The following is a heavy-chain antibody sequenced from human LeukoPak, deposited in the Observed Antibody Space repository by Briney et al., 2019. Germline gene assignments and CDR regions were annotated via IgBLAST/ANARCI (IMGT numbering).Heavy chain of an antibody. Sequence: SETLSLTCTVSGGSISSGSYYWSWIRQPAGKGLEWIGRIYTSGSTNYNPSLKSRVTISVDTSKNQFSLKLSSVTAADTAVYYCARLSLRYCTNGVCQRPHYYYMDVWGKGTTVTVSS. CDR1: GGSISSGSYY. V-gene: IGHV4-61*02. J-gene: IGHJ6*03. CDR2: IYTSGST. CDR3: ARLSLRYCTNGVCQRPHYYYMDV. D-gene: IGHD2-8*01.